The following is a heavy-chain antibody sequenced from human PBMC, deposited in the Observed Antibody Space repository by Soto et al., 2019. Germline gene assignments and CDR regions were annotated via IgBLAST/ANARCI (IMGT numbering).Heavy chain of an antibody. V-gene: IGHV1-46*01. D-gene: IGHD6-13*01. CDR3: ASDLAAGDF. CDR2: INPNGGST. Sequence: QVQLVQSGAEVKKPGASAKVSCKASGYIFINYYIHWVRQAPGQGLEWIGIINPNGGSTNYAQTFRGRVTLDRDTYTSTVYMDMSSLRSEDRAMYYCASDLAAGDFWGQGTLVTVSS. J-gene: IGHJ4*02. CDR1: GYIFINYY.